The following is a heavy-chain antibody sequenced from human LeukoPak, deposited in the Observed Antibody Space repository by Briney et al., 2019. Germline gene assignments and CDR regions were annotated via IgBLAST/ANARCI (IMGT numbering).Heavy chain of an antibody. CDR2: INHSGST. Sequence: SETLSLTCAVYGGSFTTYYWNWIRQPPGKGLEWIGEINHSGSTNYNPSLKSRVTISVDTSKNQFSLKLSSVTAADTAVYYCARVWFGELYDYWGQGTLVTVSS. CDR1: GGSFTTYY. D-gene: IGHD3-10*01. CDR3: ARVWFGELYDY. J-gene: IGHJ4*02. V-gene: IGHV4-34*01.